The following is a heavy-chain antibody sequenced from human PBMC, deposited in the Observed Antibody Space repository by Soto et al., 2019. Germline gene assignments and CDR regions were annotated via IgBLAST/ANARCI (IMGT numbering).Heavy chain of an antibody. J-gene: IGHJ5*02. CDR2: ISGSGGST. Sequence: EVQLLESGGGLVQPGGSLRLSCAASGFTFSSYAMSWVRQAPGKGLEWVSAISGSGGSTYYADSVKGRFTISRDNSKNTLYLQMNSLRAEDTAVYYCANGRYFDWLSDNWFDPWGQGTLVTVSS. CDR1: GFTFSSYA. D-gene: IGHD3-9*01. CDR3: ANGRYFDWLSDNWFDP. V-gene: IGHV3-23*01.